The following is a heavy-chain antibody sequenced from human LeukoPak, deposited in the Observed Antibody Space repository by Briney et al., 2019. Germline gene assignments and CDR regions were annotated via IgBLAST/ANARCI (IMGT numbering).Heavy chain of an antibody. CDR1: GSTFSSYN. CDR2: IGSSSSTI. V-gene: IGHV3-48*01. CDR3: ARGRSSGPDY. Sequence: PGGSLRLSCAASGSTFSSYNMNWVRQAPGKGLEWVSYIGSSSSTIYYADSVKGRFTISRDNAKNSLYLQMNSLRAEDTAVYYCARGRSSGPDYWGQGTLVTVSS. J-gene: IGHJ4*02. D-gene: IGHD3-22*01.